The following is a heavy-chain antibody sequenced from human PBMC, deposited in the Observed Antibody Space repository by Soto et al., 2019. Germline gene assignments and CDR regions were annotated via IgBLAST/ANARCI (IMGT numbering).Heavy chain of an antibody. Sequence: ASVKVSCKASGYTFTGYYMHWVRQAPGQGLEWMGWINPNSGGTNYAQKFQGWVTMTRDTSISTAYMELSRLRSDDTAVYYCARGGPGEQLVRTFDYWGQGTLVTVSS. CDR2: INPNSGGT. CDR1: GYTFTGYY. V-gene: IGHV1-2*04. J-gene: IGHJ4*02. CDR3: ARGGPGEQLVRTFDY. D-gene: IGHD6-6*01.